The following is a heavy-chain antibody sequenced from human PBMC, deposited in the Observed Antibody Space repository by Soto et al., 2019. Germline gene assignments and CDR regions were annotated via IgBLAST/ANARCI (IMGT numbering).Heavy chain of an antibody. J-gene: IGHJ4*02. Sequence: GGSLRLSSAASGFTFSSYGMSWVRQTPGKGLEWVSAISGSGGSTYYADSVKGRFTISRDNSKNTLYLQMNSLRAEDTAVYYCAKETVFGVVVYFDYWGQGTLLTVSS. D-gene: IGHD3-3*01. CDR3: AKETVFGVVVYFDY. CDR2: ISGSGGST. V-gene: IGHV3-23*01. CDR1: GFTFSSYG.